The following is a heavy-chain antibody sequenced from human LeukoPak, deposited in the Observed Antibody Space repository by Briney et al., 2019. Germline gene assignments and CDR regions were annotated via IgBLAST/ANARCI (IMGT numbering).Heavy chain of an antibody. CDR1: GFTFSSYA. D-gene: IGHD1-14*01. CDR2: ISGSGGDT. J-gene: IGHJ3*02. CDR3: ANLEPVPGGGAFDI. V-gene: IGHV3-23*01. Sequence: PGGSLRLSCAASGFTFSSYAMSWVRQAPGKGLDWVSSISGSGGDTYYSDSVRGRFTISRDNSKNTLYMQVNSLSVEDTAVYYCANLEPVPGGGAFDIWGQGTMVTVSS.